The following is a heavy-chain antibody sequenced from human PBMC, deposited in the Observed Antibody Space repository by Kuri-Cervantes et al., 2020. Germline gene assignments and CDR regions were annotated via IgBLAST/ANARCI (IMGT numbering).Heavy chain of an antibody. CDR1: GYTFTSYY. Sequence: ASVKVSCKASGYTFTSYYMHWVRQAPGQGLEWMGIINPSGGSTSYAQKFQGRVTMTRDTSTSTVYMELSSLRSEDTAVYYCARDWVPKTYYYDSSGYPGGDWFDPWGQGTLVTVS. V-gene: IGHV1-46*01. CDR2: INPSGGST. CDR3: ARDWVPKTYYYDSSGYPGGDWFDP. D-gene: IGHD3-22*01. J-gene: IGHJ5*02.